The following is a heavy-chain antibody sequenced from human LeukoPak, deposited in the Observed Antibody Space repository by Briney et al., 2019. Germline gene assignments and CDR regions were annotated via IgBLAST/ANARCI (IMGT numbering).Heavy chain of an antibody. D-gene: IGHD1-26*01. V-gene: IGHV3-23*01. CDR2: ISGSGGST. CDR1: GFTFSTSN. CDR3: AKDGIERQYFQH. Sequence: TGGSLRLSCAASGFTFSTSNMNWVRQAPGKGLEWVSAISGSGGSTYYADSVKGRFTISRDNSKNTLYLQMNSLRAEDTAVYYCAKDGIERQYFQHWGQGTLVTVSS. J-gene: IGHJ1*01.